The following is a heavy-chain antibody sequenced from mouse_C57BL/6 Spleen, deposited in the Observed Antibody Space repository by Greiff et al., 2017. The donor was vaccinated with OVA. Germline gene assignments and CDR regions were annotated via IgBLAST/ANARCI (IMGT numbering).Heavy chain of an antibody. Sequence: VQLKESGGGLVKPGGSLKLSCAASGFTFSDYGMHWVRQAPEKGLEWVAYISSGSSTIYYADTVKGRFTISRDNAKNTLFLQMTSLRSEDTAMYYCARPRNYDGCACWGQGTLVTVSA. V-gene: IGHV5-17*01. J-gene: IGHJ3*01. D-gene: IGHD2-4*01. CDR1: GFTFSDYG. CDR2: ISSGSSTI. CDR3: ARPRNYDGCAC.